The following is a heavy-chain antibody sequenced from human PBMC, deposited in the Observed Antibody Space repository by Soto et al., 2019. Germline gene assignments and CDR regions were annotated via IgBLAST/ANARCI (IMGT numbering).Heavy chain of an antibody. CDR3: ARADPDASVGF. V-gene: IGHV4-59*11. D-gene: IGHD3-16*01. Sequence: SETLSLTCTVSGGSMSSHYWTWLRQPPGKGLEWIGYISYSGSSYYNPSLKSRVAISADTSRNQFSLRLTSVIAADTAVYFCARADPDASVGFWGQGTLVTVSS. CDR1: GGSMSSHY. J-gene: IGHJ4*02. CDR2: ISYSGSS.